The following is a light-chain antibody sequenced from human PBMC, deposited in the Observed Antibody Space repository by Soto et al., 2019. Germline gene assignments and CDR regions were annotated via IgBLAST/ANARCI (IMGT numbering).Light chain of an antibody. Sequence: WNPSPGASFLSPGNRATLSYRPSKRVSSGALAWYQQKPGQAPRLLIYGTSSRPTGIPDRFAGSGSGTEFTLTIGGLQPDDFATYYCQQFNSYLLTFGQGTRLEIK. CDR3: QQFNSYLLT. V-gene: IGKV3-20*01. J-gene: IGKJ5*01. CDR1: KRVSSGA. CDR2: GTS.